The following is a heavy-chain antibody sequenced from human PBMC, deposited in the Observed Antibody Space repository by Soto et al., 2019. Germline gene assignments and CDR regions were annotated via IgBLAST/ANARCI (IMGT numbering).Heavy chain of an antibody. V-gene: IGHV1-69*13. CDR1: GGTFSSYA. Sequence: ASVKVSCKASGGTFSSYAISWVRQAPGQGLEWMGGIIPIFGTANYAQKFQGRVTITADESTSTAYMELSSLRSEDTAVYYCAREVIDSSSAQGYYYGMDVWGQGTTVTVSS. CDR3: AREVIDSSSAQGYYYGMDV. CDR2: IIPIFGTA. D-gene: IGHD6-6*01. J-gene: IGHJ6*02.